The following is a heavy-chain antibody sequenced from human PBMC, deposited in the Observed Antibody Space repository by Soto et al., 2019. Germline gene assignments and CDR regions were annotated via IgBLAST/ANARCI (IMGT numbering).Heavy chain of an antibody. J-gene: IGHJ4*02. Sequence: QVQLVQSGAAVKKPGSSVQVSCTASGGTFSSYAISWVRQAPGQGLEWMGGIIPIFGTANYAQKFQGRVTITADESTSTAYMELSSLRSEDTAVYYCAREGYSSSSYYFDYWGQGTLVTVSS. D-gene: IGHD6-6*01. CDR1: GGTFSSYA. CDR3: AREGYSSSSYYFDY. CDR2: IIPIFGTA. V-gene: IGHV1-69*01.